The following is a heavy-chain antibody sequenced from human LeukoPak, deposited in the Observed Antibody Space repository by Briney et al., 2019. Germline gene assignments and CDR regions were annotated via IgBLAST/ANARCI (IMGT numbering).Heavy chain of an antibody. CDR2: ISSSGGNT. J-gene: IGHJ4*02. V-gene: IGHV3-23*01. Sequence: GGSLRLSCAASGFTFKNFAMSWVRQAPGKGLVWVSSISSSGGNTFYADSVKGRFTISRDNSKNTVYLQMNSLRAEDTAVYYCVRDPYEAYWGQGTLVTVSS. D-gene: IGHD5-12*01. CDR1: GFTFKNFA. CDR3: VRDPYEAY.